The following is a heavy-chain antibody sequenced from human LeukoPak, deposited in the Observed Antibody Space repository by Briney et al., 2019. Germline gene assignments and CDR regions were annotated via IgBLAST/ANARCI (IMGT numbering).Heavy chain of an antibody. V-gene: IGHV4-39*01. D-gene: IGHD6-13*01. CDR1: GGSISSSSYY. CDR2: IYYSGST. J-gene: IGHJ4*02. CDR3: ARQDSSSWYRADFGY. Sequence: SETLSLTCTVSGGSISSSSYYWGWIRQPPGMGLEWIGNIYYSGSTYYNPSLKSRVTISVDTSKNQFSPKLSSVTAADTAVYYCARQDSSSWYRADFGYWGQGTLVTVSS.